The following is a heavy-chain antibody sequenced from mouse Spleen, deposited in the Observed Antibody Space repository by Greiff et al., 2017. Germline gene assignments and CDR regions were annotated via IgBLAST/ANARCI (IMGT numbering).Heavy chain of an antibody. D-gene: IGHD1-1*01. CDR2: IYPGDGDT. Sequence: VQLQQSGPELVKPGASVKISCKASGYAFSSSWMNWVKQRPGKGLEWIGRIYPGDGDTNYNGKFKGKATLTADKSSSTAYMQLSSLTSEDSAVYFCASNYYGSSSYYAMDYWGQGTSVTVSS. CDR1: GYAFSSSW. V-gene: IGHV1-82*01. J-gene: IGHJ4*01. CDR3: ASNYYGSSSYYAMDY.